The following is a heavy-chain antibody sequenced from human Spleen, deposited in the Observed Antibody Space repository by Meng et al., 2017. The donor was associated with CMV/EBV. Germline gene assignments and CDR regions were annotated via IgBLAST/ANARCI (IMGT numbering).Heavy chain of an antibody. CDR2: ISWNSDNI. V-gene: IGHV3-9*01. D-gene: IGHD6-19*01. J-gene: IGHJ4*02. Sequence: SLKISCAASGFNFDDFAMHWVRQVPGEGLEWVAGISWNSDNIGYADSVRGRFTISRDNAKNSLYLQMNNLRAEDTAVYYCARLGIAVAGADDYWGQGTLVTVSS. CDR1: GFNFDDFA. CDR3: ARLGIAVAGADDY.